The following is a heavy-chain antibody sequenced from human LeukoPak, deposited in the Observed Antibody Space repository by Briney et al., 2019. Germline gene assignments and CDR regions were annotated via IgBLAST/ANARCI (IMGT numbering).Heavy chain of an antibody. V-gene: IGHV4-39*07. CDR1: GDSLSSTTYC. CDR2: IYYSGST. D-gene: IGHD5-18*01. CDR3: ARDAYNYCGRTHSYYFDY. Sequence: SETLSLTCTVSGDSLSSTTYCWGWIRQTPGKGLESFVSIYYSGSTYYNPSLKSRVTISVDTSKNQFSLNLRSVTAADTAVYYCARDAYNYCGRTHSYYFDYWGQGTLVTVSS. J-gene: IGHJ4*02.